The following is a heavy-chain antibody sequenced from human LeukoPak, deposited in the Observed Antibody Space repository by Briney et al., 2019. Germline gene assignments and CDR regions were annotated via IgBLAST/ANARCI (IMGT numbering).Heavy chain of an antibody. J-gene: IGHJ4*02. CDR2: IYSGGDT. CDR1: GSTVSGNY. D-gene: IGHD1-1*01. Sequence: GGSLRLSCAASGSTVSGNYMSWVRQAPGKGLEWVSIIYSGGDTYYTDSVKGRFTVSRGNSKNTLYLQMNSLRAEDTAVYYCAKDWGTTGTTGWLFDYWGQGTLVTVSS. CDR3: AKDWGTTGTTGWLFDY. V-gene: IGHV3-66*01.